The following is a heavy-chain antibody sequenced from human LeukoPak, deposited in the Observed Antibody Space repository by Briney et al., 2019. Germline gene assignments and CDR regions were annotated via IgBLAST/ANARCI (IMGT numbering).Heavy chain of an antibody. J-gene: IGHJ4*02. V-gene: IGHV3-48*01. CDR1: GFTFSSHS. CDR3: ARDLGSGWNFDY. CDR2: ISSSSSTI. Sequence: GSLSLSCAASGFTFSSHSMNWVRQAPGKGLEWVSYISSSSSTIYYADSVKGRFTISRDNSKNTLYLQMSSLRAEDTAVYYCARDLGSGWNFDYWGQGTLVTVSS. D-gene: IGHD6-19*01.